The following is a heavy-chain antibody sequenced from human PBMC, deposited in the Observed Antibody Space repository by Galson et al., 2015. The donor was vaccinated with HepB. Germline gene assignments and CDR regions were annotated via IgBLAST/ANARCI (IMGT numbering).Heavy chain of an antibody. V-gene: IGHV5-10-1*01. CDR3: ASIVVVPAANDNNWFDP. CDR2: IDPSDSYT. J-gene: IGHJ5*02. Sequence: QSGAEVKKPGESLRISCKGSGYSFTSYWISWVRQMPGKGLEWMGRIDPSDSYTNYSPSFQGHVTISADKSISTAYLQWSSLKASDTAMYYCASIVVVPAANDNNWFDPWGQGTLVTVSS. D-gene: IGHD2-2*01. CDR1: GYSFTSYW.